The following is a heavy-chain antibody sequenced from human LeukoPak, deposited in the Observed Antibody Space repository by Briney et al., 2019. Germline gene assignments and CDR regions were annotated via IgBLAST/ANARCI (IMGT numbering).Heavy chain of an antibody. Sequence: GGSLRLSCAASGFTFSSYTMNWVRQAPGKGLEWASSIRSTSSYIYYADSVKGRFTISRDNAKNSLYLQMNSLRSEDTAVYYCARVLATVTTYGGGFDIWGQGTMVTVSS. CDR3: ARVLATVTTYGGGFDI. D-gene: IGHD4-17*01. CDR1: GFTFSSYT. J-gene: IGHJ3*02. V-gene: IGHV3-21*01. CDR2: IRSTSSYI.